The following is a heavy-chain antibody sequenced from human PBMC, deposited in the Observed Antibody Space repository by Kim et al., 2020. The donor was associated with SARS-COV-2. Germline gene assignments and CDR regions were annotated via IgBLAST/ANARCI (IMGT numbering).Heavy chain of an antibody. CDR1: GFTFSSYS. D-gene: IGHD3-22*01. V-gene: IGHV3-48*04. Sequence: GGSLRLSCAASGFTFSSYSMNWVRQAPGKGLEWVSYISSSSSTIYYADSVKGRFTISRDNAKNSLYLQMNSLRAEDTAVYYCARETVIRWLFHDAFDIWGQGTMVTVSS. CDR3: ARETVIRWLFHDAFDI. J-gene: IGHJ3*02. CDR2: ISSSSSTI.